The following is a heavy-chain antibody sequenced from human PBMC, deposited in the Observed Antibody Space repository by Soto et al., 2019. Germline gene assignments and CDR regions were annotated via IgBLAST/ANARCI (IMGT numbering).Heavy chain of an antibody. CDR2: IDYSGRT. CDR1: GGSISSRGYY. V-gene: IGHV4-31*01. Sequence: QVQLQESGPGLVKPSQTLSLTCTVSGGSISSRGYYWNWIRQHPGEGLEWIGFIDYSGRTSYNPSLQGLVNLSINKSKNQFSPNLNSVTAADAAVYSCARGWQGGAAAGPTGMDVWGQGTTVTVSS. J-gene: IGHJ6*02. CDR3: ARGWQGGAAAGPTGMDV. D-gene: IGHD6-13*01.